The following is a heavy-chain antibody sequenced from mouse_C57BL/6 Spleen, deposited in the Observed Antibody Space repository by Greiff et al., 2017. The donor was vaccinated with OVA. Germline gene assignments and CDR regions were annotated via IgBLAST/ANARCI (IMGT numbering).Heavy chain of an antibody. Sequence: EVQLQQSGTVLARPGASVKMSCKTSGYTFTSYWMHWVKQRPGQGLEWIGAIYPGNSDTSYNQKFKGKAKLTAVTSASTAYMELSSLTNEDSAVYYCTFYGNYPYWYFDVWGTGTTVTVSS. CDR2: IYPGNSDT. CDR1: GYTFTSYW. V-gene: IGHV1-5*01. D-gene: IGHD2-1*01. J-gene: IGHJ1*03. CDR3: TFYGNYPYWYFDV.